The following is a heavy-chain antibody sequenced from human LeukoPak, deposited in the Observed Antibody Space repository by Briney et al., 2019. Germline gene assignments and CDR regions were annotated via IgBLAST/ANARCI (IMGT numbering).Heavy chain of an antibody. J-gene: IGHJ5*02. CDR2: INHSGST. V-gene: IGHV4-34*01. CDR1: GGSFXGYX. D-gene: IGHD6-19*01. CDR3: ARGKQWLALKGNWFDP. Sequence: SETLSLTCAVYGGSFXGYXXXWIRXPXXXXXXXXXXINHSGSTNYNPSLKSRVTISVDTSKNQFSLKLSSVTAADTAVYYCARGKQWLALKGNWFDPWGQGTLVTVSS.